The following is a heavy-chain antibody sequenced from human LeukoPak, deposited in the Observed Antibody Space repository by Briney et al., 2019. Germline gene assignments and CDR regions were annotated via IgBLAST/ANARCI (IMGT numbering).Heavy chain of an antibody. Sequence: VGSLRLSCAASGFTFGGYVMSWVRQAPGKGLEWVSTITTSGGSTYVADSVKGRFTISRDNSKNTLFLQMKSLRAEDTALYYCARGGLWAGFDSWGQGALVSVSS. CDR3: ARGGLWAGFDS. CDR1: GFTFGGYV. D-gene: IGHD3-10*01. J-gene: IGHJ4*02. CDR2: ITTSGGST. V-gene: IGHV3-23*01.